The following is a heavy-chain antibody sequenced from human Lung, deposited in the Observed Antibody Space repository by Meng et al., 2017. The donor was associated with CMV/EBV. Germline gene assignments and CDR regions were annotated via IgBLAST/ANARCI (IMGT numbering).Heavy chain of an antibody. D-gene: IGHD3-10*01. Sequence: GPLRLSCTVSGDSITSRSYYWGWIRQPPGKGLERIWSMYYSVNTYYKPSLKSRVTISVDTSQNHFSLSLTSVTAADTAVYYCAFSSGADYGSGSREDWGQGTXVTVSS. CDR3: AFSSGADYGSGSRED. CDR1: GDSITSRSYY. CDR2: MYYSVNT. J-gene: IGHJ4*02. V-gene: IGHV4-39*01.